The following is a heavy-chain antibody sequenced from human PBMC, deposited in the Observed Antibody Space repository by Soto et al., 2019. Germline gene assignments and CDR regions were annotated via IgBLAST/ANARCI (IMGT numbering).Heavy chain of an antibody. V-gene: IGHV4-34*01. CDR3: ARGLSRDYNWFDP. Sequence: PSETLSLTCAVYGGSFSGYYWSWIRQPPGKGLEWIGEINHSGSTNYNPSLKNRVTISVDTSKNQFSLKLSSVTAADTAVYYCARGLSRDYNWFDPWGQGTLVTVSS. CDR2: INHSGST. J-gene: IGHJ5*02. CDR1: GGSFSGYY. D-gene: IGHD3-10*01.